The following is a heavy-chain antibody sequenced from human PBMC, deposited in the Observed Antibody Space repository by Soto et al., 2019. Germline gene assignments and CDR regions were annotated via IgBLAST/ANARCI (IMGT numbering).Heavy chain of an antibody. J-gene: IGHJ4*02. D-gene: IGHD1-1*01. CDR1: GFSLSTSGMC. V-gene: IGHV2-70*11. CDR2: IDWDDDK. Sequence: SGPTLVNPTQTLRLTCTFSGFSLSTSGMCVSWIRQPPGKALEWLARIDWDDDKYYSTSLKTRLTISKDTSKNQVVLTMTNMDPVDTVTYYCARIPNWNYYFDYWGQGTLVTVSS. CDR3: ARIPNWNYYFDY.